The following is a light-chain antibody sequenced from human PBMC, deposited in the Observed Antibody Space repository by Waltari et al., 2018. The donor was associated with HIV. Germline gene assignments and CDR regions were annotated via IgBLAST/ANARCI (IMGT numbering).Light chain of an antibody. J-gene: IGKJ1*01. V-gene: IGKV1-5*03. CDR2: RAT. CDR3: HQYSDYLGS. CDR1: QTVGDW. Sequence: DIHMTKSPPTLTASVVASINITFRARQTVGDWLAWYQQKPGEAPSLLIYRATDVESGVQTRFSGSAFGTDFTLAIDSLHPDDFATNYCHQYSDYLGSFGQGTRVELK.